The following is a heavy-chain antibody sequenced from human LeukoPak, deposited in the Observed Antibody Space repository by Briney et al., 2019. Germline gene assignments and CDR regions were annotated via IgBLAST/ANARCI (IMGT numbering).Heavy chain of an antibody. CDR3: ARESYYYYMDV. J-gene: IGHJ6*03. Sequence: AGGSLRLSCAASGFTFSSYAMHWVRQAPGKGLEWVAVISYDGSNKYYADSVKGRFTISRDNSKNTLYLQMNSLRAEDTAVYYCARESYYYYMDVWGKGTTVTVSS. CDR2: ISYDGSNK. CDR1: GFTFSSYA. V-gene: IGHV3-30*04.